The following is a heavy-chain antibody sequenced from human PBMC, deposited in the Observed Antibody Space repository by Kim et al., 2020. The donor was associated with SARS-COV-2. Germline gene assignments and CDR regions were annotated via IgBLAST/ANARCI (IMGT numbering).Heavy chain of an antibody. CDR3: ARDGGDFDWFDY. V-gene: IGHV1-2*04. D-gene: IGHD3-9*01. Sequence: NYAQKCQGWVTMTRDTSISTAYMELSRLRSDDTAVYYCARDGGDFDWFDYWGQGTLVTVSS. J-gene: IGHJ4*02.